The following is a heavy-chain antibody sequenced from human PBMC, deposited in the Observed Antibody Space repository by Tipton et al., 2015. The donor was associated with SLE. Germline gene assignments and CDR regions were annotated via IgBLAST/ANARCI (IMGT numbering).Heavy chain of an antibody. D-gene: IGHD6-19*01. CDR1: GFTFSSYG. CDR2: ITSTSSYT. J-gene: IGHJ4*02. Sequence: SGFTFSSYGMHWVRQAPGKGLEWVSSITSTSSYTYYTDSVKGRFTISRDNAENSLFLQMNSLRAEDTAVYYCARDQYSSGRWDYWGQGALVTVSS. V-gene: IGHV3-21*01. CDR3: ARDQYSSGRWDY.